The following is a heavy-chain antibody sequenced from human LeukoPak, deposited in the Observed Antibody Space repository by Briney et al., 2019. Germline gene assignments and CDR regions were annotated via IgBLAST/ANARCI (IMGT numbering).Heavy chain of an antibody. CDR3: AKGGAEIGSSWYEDAFDI. CDR1: GFTFSSYS. J-gene: IGHJ3*02. D-gene: IGHD6-13*01. V-gene: IGHV3-21*01. CDR2: ISSSSSYI. Sequence: PGGSLRLSCAASGFTFSSYSMNWVRQAPGKGLEWVSSISSSSSYIYYADSVKGRFTISRDNAKNSLYLQMNSLRAEDTAVYYCAKGGAEIGSSWYEDAFDIWGQGTMVTVSS.